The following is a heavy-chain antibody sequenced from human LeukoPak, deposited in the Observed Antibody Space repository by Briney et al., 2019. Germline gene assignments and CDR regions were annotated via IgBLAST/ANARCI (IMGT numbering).Heavy chain of an antibody. J-gene: IGHJ3*01. D-gene: IGHD6-6*01. CDR2: INLSGST. Sequence: SETLSLTCAVYGGSLSGYYWSWLRQPPGKGLEGIGEINLSGSTNFNPSLKSRVTISVDTRKNQFSLRLSSVTAADTAVYYCAKVYSSSSRDGFDVWGQGTMVTVSS. CDR3: AKVYSSSSRDGFDV. V-gene: IGHV4-34*01. CDR1: GGSLSGYY.